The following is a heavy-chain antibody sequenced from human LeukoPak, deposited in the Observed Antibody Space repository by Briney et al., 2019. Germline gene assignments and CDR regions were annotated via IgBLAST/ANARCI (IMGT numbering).Heavy chain of an antibody. Sequence: GGPLRLSCAASGFTFDDYAMHWVRQAPGKGLEWVSGISWNSGSIGYADSVKGRFTISRDNAKNSLYLQMNSLRAEDIALYYCAKGRTYSSSSYFGYWGQGTLVTVSS. CDR2: ISWNSGSI. D-gene: IGHD6-6*01. V-gene: IGHV3-9*03. CDR3: AKGRTYSSSSYFGY. CDR1: GFTFDDYA. J-gene: IGHJ4*02.